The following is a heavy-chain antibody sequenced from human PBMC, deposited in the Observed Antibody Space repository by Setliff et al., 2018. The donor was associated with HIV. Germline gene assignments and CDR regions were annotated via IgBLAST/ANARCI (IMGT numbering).Heavy chain of an antibody. CDR2: FRGDDRTT. V-gene: IGHV3-74*01. CDR1: GFTLTSSW. D-gene: IGHD1-26*01. J-gene: IGHJ4*02. CDR3: ARALYGSDSLLDS. Sequence: GESLKISCAVSGFTLTSSWIHWVRQAPGKGLVWVSRFRGDDRTTNYADSVKGRFTFSSDNAKNTVYLQMDALRAEDTAVYYCARALYGSDSLLDSWGQGTLVTVSS.